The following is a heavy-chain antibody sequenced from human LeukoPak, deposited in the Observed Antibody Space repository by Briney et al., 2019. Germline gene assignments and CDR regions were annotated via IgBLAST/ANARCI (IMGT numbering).Heavy chain of an antibody. D-gene: IGHD3-10*01. CDR1: GGSISSFY. J-gene: IGHJ5*02. Sequence: SETLSLTCTVSGGSISSFYWSWIRQPPGKGLEWIGYISYSGSTNYNPSLKSRVTISVDTSKNQFSLKLTSVTAADTAVYYCARHGGSGSYYNWFDPWGQGTLVTVSS. V-gene: IGHV4-59*08. CDR2: ISYSGST. CDR3: ARHGGSGSYYNWFDP.